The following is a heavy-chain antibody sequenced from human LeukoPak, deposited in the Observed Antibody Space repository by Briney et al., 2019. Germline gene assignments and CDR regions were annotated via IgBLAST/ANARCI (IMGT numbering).Heavy chain of an antibody. V-gene: IGHV3-21*01. CDR3: AKEGYYGSGSFPDY. D-gene: IGHD3-10*01. J-gene: IGHJ4*02. Sequence: PGGSLRLSCAASGFTFTSYTMNWVRQAPGKGLEWVSSISSSSNYIYYADSVKGRFTISRDNSKNTLYLQMNSLRAEDTAVYYCAKEGYYGSGSFPDYWGRGTLVTVSS. CDR1: GFTFTSYT. CDR2: ISSSSNYI.